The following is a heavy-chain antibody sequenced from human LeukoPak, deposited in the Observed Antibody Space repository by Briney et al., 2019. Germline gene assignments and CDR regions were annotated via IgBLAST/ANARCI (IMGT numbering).Heavy chain of an antibody. CDR1: GFTFSDYY. J-gene: IGHJ5*02. V-gene: IGHV3-11*04. CDR3: ARDKSYSTLPGTSRNWFDP. D-gene: IGHD1-14*01. Sequence: GGSLRLSCAASGFTFSDYYMSWIRQAPGKGLDWVSYISSSGRTIYYADSVKGRFTISRDNAKNSLYLQMNSLRAEDTAVSYCARDKSYSTLPGTSRNWFDPWRQGTLVTVSS. CDR2: ISSSGRTI.